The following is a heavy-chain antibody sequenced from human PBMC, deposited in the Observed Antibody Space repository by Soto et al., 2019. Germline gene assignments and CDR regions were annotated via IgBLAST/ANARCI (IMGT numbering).Heavy chain of an antibody. CDR1: GGSVSSGSYY. CDR2: IYYNGNS. CDR3: ARGRDDYGNQNWFDP. D-gene: IGHD4-17*01. J-gene: IGHJ5*02. Sequence: VQLQESSPGLVKPSETLSLICTVSGGSVSSGSYYWSWNRPPHGKGLEWIGFIYYNGNSNSSPSLKSRVTISVDTSKNQFSLNLSSVSAADTAVYYCARGRDDYGNQNWFDPWGQGILVIVSS. V-gene: IGHV4-61*01.